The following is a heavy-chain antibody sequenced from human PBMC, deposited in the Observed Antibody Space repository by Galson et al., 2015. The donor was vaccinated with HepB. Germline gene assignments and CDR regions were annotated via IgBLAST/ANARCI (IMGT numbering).Heavy chain of an antibody. CDR1: GGSISSSSYY. Sequence: TLSLTCTVSGGSISSSSYYWGWIRQPPGKGLEWIGSIYYSGSTYYNPSLKSRVTISVDTSKNQFSLKLSSVTAADTAVYYCARVPQLLYSFAFDIWGQGTMVTVSS. CDR3: ARVPQLLYSFAFDI. V-gene: IGHV4-39*07. CDR2: IYYSGST. J-gene: IGHJ3*02. D-gene: IGHD2-2*02.